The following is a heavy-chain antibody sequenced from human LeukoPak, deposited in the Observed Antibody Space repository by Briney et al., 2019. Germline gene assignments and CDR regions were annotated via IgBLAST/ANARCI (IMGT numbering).Heavy chain of an antibody. V-gene: IGHV3-53*01. CDR3: ARSVVAIRDLDY. Sequence: GGSLRLSCAASGFTVSSSYMSWVRQAPGKGLQWVSVIYTSGTTYYADSVKGRFTISRDNSKNTLYLQMNNLRAEDTAVYYCARSVVAIRDLDYWGQGTLVTVSS. CDR1: GFTVSSSY. CDR2: IYTSGTT. J-gene: IGHJ4*02. D-gene: IGHD2-15*01.